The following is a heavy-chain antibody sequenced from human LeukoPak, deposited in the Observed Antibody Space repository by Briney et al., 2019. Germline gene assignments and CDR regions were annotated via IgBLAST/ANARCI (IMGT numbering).Heavy chain of an antibody. D-gene: IGHD4-17*01. CDR2: IYYSGSI. CDR3: ASLVTTGAYFYYYGLDV. CDR1: GGXISSTSYY. V-gene: IGHV4-39*01. Sequence: SETLSLTCTVSGGXISSTSYYWGWIRQPPGKWLEWIGSIYYSGSIYYNPSLKSRVTISVDTSKNQFSLKLSSVTAPDTAVYYCASLVTTGAYFYYYGLDVWGPGTTVTVSS. J-gene: IGHJ6*02.